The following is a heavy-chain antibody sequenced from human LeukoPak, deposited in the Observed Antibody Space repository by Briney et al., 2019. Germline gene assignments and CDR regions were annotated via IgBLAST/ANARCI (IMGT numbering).Heavy chain of an antibody. V-gene: IGHV1-8*01. CDR2: MNPNSGNT. Sequence: ASVKVSCKASGYTFTSYDINWVRQATEQGLEWMGWMNPNSGNTGYAQKFQGRVTMTRNTSISTAYMELSSLRSEDTAVYYCAILGYCSGGSCYSPNWGQGTLVTVSS. J-gene: IGHJ4*02. CDR3: AILGYCSGGSCYSPN. D-gene: IGHD2-15*01. CDR1: GYTFTSYD.